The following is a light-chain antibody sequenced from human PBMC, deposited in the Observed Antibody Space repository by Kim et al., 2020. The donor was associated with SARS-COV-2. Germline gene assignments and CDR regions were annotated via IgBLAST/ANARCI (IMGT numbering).Light chain of an antibody. J-gene: IGKJ2*01. V-gene: IGKV3-11*01. CDR3: QQRSNWPPLYT. CDR1: QSVIIY. Sequence: PGERATLSCRASQSVIIYLSWYQQKPGQAPRLLIYDASTRATGIPARFSCSGSGTDFTLTISSLEPEDFAVYYCQQRSNWPPLYTFGQGTKLEI. CDR2: DAS.